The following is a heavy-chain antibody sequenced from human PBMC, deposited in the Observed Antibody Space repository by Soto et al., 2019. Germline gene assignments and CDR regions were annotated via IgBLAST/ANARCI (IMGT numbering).Heavy chain of an antibody. Sequence: PSETLSLTCTVSGGSISSFYYWGWIRQPPGKGLEWIGAIYYSGTTYYNPTLKTRVSLILHTSENQFYLRQTSVNAADTVVYFCASLNYDYGRKYFDSWGHGTLVT. V-gene: IGHV4-39*01. CDR3: ASLNYDYGRKYFDS. D-gene: IGHD4-17*01. CDR1: GGSISSFYY. CDR2: IYYSGTT. J-gene: IGHJ4*01.